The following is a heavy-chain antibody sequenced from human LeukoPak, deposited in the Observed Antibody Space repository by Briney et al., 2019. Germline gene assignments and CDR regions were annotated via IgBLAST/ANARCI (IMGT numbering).Heavy chain of an antibody. CDR2: ISYDGSNK. Sequence: GGSLRLSCAASGFTFSSYSIHWVRQAPGKGLEWVAVISYDGSNKYHTDSVKGRFTISRDNSKNTLYLQMNSLRPEDTAVYYCAKDKSRSWAWDYWGQGTLVTVSS. CDR1: GFTFSSYS. CDR3: AKDKSRSWAWDY. J-gene: IGHJ4*02. D-gene: IGHD6-13*01. V-gene: IGHV3-30-3*01.